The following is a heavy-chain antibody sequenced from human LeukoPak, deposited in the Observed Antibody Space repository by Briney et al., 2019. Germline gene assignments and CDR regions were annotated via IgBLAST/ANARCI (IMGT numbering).Heavy chain of an antibody. D-gene: IGHD5-18*01. Sequence: SQTLSPTCTVSGGSISSYYWSWIRQPPGKGLEWIGYIYYSGSTDYNPSLKSRVTISVDTSKNHFSLKLSSVTAADTAVYYCARGGLDQCGYNYGHFDYWGQGTLVTVSS. J-gene: IGHJ4*02. CDR1: GGSISSYY. V-gene: IGHV4-59*01. CDR2: IYYSGST. CDR3: ARGGLDQCGYNYGHFDY.